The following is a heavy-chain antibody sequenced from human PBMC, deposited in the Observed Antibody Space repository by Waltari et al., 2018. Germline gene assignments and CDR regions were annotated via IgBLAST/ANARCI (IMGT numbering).Heavy chain of an antibody. J-gene: IGHJ4*02. V-gene: IGHV3-7*01. CDR2: IKQDGSEN. D-gene: IGHD1-26*01. Sequence: EVEFVESGGALVQPGGSLRLSCAASGFSFSNYWMNWVLQAPGKGREWVANIKQDGSENYYLGSVKGRFTIARDNAKNLLYLQMNSLRAEDTAVYYCARGINSPGIDYWGQGNLVTVSS. CDR1: GFSFSNYW. CDR3: ARGINSPGIDY.